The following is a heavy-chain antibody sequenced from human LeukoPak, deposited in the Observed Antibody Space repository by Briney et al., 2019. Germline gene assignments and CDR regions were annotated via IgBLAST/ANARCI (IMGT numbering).Heavy chain of an antibody. V-gene: IGHV4-59*01. CDR3: ARVTYDYGDYDAYYFDY. CDR1: GGSISSYY. Sequence: SETLSLTCTVSGGSISSYYWSWIRQPPGKGLEWIGYTYYSGSTNYNPSLKSRVTISVDTSKNQFSLKLSSVTAADTAVYYCARVTYDYGDYDAYYFDYWGQGTLVTVSS. J-gene: IGHJ4*02. D-gene: IGHD4-17*01. CDR2: TYYSGST.